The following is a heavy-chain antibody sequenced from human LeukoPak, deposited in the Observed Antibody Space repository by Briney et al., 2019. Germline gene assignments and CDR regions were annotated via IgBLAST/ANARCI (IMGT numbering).Heavy chain of an antibody. Sequence: SETLSLTCAVYGGSFSGYYWSWIRQPPGKGLEWIGEINHSGSTNYNPSLKSRVTISVDTSKNQFSLKLSSVTAADTAVYYCASKSYYYGSGIYYWGQGTLVAVSS. V-gene: IGHV4-34*01. CDR3: ASKSYYYGSGIYY. CDR1: GGSFSGYY. J-gene: IGHJ4*02. D-gene: IGHD3-10*01. CDR2: INHSGST.